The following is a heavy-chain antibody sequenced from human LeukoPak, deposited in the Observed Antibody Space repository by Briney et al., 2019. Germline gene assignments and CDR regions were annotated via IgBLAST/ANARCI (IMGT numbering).Heavy chain of an antibody. D-gene: IGHD4-17*01. CDR2: ISSTSNYI. Sequence: GGSLRLSCAVSGFTFNDYTMNWVRQAPGKGLEWVSSISSTSNYIYYADSVKGRFTISRDNSKNTLYLQINSLRAEDTAVYYCAKVGRDYGDFFYFDSWGLGTLVTVSS. J-gene: IGHJ4*02. CDR3: AKVGRDYGDFFYFDS. CDR1: GFTFNDYT. V-gene: IGHV3-21*04.